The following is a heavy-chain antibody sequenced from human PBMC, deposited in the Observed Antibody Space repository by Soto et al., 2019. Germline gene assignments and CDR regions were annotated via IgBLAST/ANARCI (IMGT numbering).Heavy chain of an antibody. CDR3: ATRPPGDAWVPYFDY. Sequence: TSDTLSLTCTVSGDSISGYYCSWIRQPPGKGLEWIGYIFGSGTTNYESSLKSRVIMSLDTSKNQFSLKLTSVTAGDSAMYYCATRPPGDAWVPYFDYWGQGILVTVSS. J-gene: IGHJ4*02. D-gene: IGHD3-10*01. CDR2: IFGSGTT. CDR1: GDSISGYY. V-gene: IGHV4-59*01.